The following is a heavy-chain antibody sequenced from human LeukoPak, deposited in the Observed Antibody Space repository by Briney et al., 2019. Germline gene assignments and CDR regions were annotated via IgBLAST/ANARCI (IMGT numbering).Heavy chain of an antibody. J-gene: IGHJ4*02. CDR3: ATGPASTSCQLY. CDR1: GYTFSSYY. V-gene: IGHV1-46*01. D-gene: IGHD2-2*01. CDR2: INPSGGGA. Sequence: ASVKVSCMASGYTFSSYYMHWVRQAPGQGLEWMGNINPSGGGATYAQKFQGRVTMTEDTSTDTAYMELSSLRSEDTAVYYCATGPASTSCQLYWGQGTLVTVSS.